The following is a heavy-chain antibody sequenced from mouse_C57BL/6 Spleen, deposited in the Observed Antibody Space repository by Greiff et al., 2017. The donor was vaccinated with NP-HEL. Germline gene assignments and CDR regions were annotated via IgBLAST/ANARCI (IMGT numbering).Heavy chain of an antibody. CDR1: GFTFTDYY. V-gene: IGHV7-3*01. CDR3: ARYDYDGLDY. J-gene: IGHJ2*01. CDR2: IRNKANGYTT. Sequence: EVMLVESGGGLVQPGGSLSLSCAASGFTFTDYYMSWVRQPPGKALEWLGFIRNKANGYTTEYSASVKGRFTISRDNSQSILYLQMNALRAEDSATYYCARYDYDGLDYWGQGTTLTVSS. D-gene: IGHD2-4*01.